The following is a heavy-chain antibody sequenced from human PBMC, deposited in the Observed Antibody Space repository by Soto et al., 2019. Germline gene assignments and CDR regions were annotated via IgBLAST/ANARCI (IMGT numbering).Heavy chain of an antibody. V-gene: IGHV1-18*01. J-gene: IGHJ5*02. Sequence: ASVKVSCKASGYTFTSYGISWVRQAPGQGLEWMGWISAYNGNTNYAQKLQGRVTMTTDTSTDTAYMELRSLRSEDTAVYYCATIRSSYRSSWFDPWGQGTLVTVSS. CDR1: GYTFTSYG. D-gene: IGHD3-16*02. CDR2: ISAYNGNT. CDR3: ATIRSSYRSSWFDP.